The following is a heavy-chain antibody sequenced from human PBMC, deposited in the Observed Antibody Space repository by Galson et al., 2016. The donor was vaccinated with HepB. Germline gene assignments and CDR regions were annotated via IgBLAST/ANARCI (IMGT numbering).Heavy chain of an antibody. J-gene: IGHJ2*01. CDR3: ARRGPGIIRGIVAYYDYGMDV. V-gene: IGHV5-51*01. CDR1: GYNFTNYW. Sequence: QSGAEVKKPGESLKISCKGSGYNFTNYWIGWVRQMPGKGLEWMGIINPGDSDTRYNPSIQGQVIISADKSINSAYLQWSSLEASDSAMYFCARRGPGIIRGIVAYYDYGMDVWGRGTVVTVSS. CDR2: INPGDSDT. D-gene: IGHD4/OR15-4a*01.